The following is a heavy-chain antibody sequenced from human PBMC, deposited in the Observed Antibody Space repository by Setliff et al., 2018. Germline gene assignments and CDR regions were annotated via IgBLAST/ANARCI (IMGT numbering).Heavy chain of an antibody. V-gene: IGHV3-48*01. J-gene: IGHJ5*02. CDR3: AKSWVVPAAVTFSGFDP. CDR1: GFTFSSYS. Sequence: LRLSCAASGFTFSSYSMNWVRQAPGKGLEWVSYISSSSSTIYYADSVKGRFTISRDNAKNSLYLQMNSLRAEDTAVYYCAKSWVVPAAVTFSGFDPWGQGTRVTVSS. D-gene: IGHD2-2*01. CDR2: ISSSSSTI.